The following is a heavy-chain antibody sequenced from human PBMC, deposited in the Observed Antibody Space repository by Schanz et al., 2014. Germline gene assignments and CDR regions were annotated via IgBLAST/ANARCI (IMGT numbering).Heavy chain of an antibody. J-gene: IGHJ4*02. CDR2: LTGSGTTT. CDR3: AKDLAAVGVFDY. V-gene: IGHV3-23*01. Sequence: EVQLLESGGGLVQPGGSLRLSCAASGFSFRKSAMSWVRQAPGMGLEWVSALTGSGTTTYYADSVKGRFTISRDNSKNTLDLQMNSLRAEDTAIYYCAKDLAAVGVFDYWGQGSLVTVSP. CDR1: GFSFRKSA. D-gene: IGHD6-13*01.